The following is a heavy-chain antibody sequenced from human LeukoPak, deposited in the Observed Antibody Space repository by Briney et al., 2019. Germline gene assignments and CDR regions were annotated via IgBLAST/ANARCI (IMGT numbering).Heavy chain of an antibody. J-gene: IGHJ4*02. CDR3: AREGTYSNGPDY. CDR1: GFTFSSHW. D-gene: IGHD3-22*01. V-gene: IGHV3-74*01. CDR2: INSDGTST. Sequence: GGSLRLSCAASGFTFSSHWMHWVRQAPGKGLVWVSRINSDGTSTTHADSVKGRFTISRDNAKNTLYLQMNSLRVEDTDVFHCAREGTYSNGPDYWGQGTLVTVSS.